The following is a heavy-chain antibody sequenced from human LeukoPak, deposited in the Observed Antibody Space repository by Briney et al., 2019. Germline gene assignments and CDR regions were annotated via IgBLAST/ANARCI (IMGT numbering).Heavy chain of an antibody. CDR2: IYSSRST. J-gene: IGHJ3*02. CDR1: AFTVTRNC. V-gene: IGHV3-66*01. D-gene: IGHD2-21*01. Sequence: GRCQRPSCAASAFTVTRNCMSWVSLAPGKWLEWVSDIYSSRSTNYADSVKGRFTISKDNSKNTQYLQMNSLRVEDTAVYYCARGGGAEAFDIWGQGTMVTVPS. CDR3: ARGGGAEAFDI.